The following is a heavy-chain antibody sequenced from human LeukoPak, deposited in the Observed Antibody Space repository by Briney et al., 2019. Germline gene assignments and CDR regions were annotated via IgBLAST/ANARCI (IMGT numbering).Heavy chain of an antibody. J-gene: IGHJ4*02. D-gene: IGHD6-19*01. Sequence: GGSLRLSCAASGFTFSSYEMNWVRQAPGKGLEWVSYISSSGSTIYYADSVKGRFTISRDNAKNSLYLQMNSLRAGDTAVYYCARDRRATGGSGWYRVVRFDYWGQGTLVTVSS. CDR3: ARDRRATGGSGWYRVVRFDY. CDR1: GFTFSSYE. CDR2: ISSSGSTI. V-gene: IGHV3-48*03.